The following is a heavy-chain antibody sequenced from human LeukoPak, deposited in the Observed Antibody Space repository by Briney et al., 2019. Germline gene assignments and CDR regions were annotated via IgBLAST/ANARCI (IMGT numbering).Heavy chain of an antibody. CDR2: ISGSGGST. Sequence: PGGSLRLSCAASGFTFSSYWMSWVRQAPGKGLEWVSAISGSGGSTYYADSVKGRFTISRDNSKNTLYLQMNSLRAEDTAVYYCAKALGTGYWSHYFDSWGQGTLVTVSS. J-gene: IGHJ4*02. D-gene: IGHD3/OR15-3a*01. CDR1: GFTFSSYW. V-gene: IGHV3-23*01. CDR3: AKALGTGYWSHYFDS.